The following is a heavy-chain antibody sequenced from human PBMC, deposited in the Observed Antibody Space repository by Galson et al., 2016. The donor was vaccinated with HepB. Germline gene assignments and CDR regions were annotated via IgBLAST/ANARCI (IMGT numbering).Heavy chain of an antibody. CDR2: FHFNGNT. V-gene: IGHV4-59*01. CDR3: ASLYGSGNYHWFDP. J-gene: IGHJ5*02. D-gene: IGHD3-10*01. Sequence: SETLSLTCTVSGPSMRTYSWAWIRHSPGKGLEWIGSFHFNGNTNYNPSLKSRVAMSVDTSKGNFALTLTSVTAADSAVYYCASLYGSGNYHWFDPWGQGALVTVSS. CDR1: GPSMRTYS.